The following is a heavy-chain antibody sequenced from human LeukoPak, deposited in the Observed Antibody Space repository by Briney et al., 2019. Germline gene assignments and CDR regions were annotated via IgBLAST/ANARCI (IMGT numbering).Heavy chain of an antibody. CDR1: GGSISNYF. J-gene: IGHJ4*02. CDR2: IYSSGST. Sequence: SETLSLTCSVSGGSISNYFWTWIRQPPGKGLEWIGYIYSSGSTYYNPSLKSRVTISVDTSKNRFALKLSTVTAADTAVYYCARRPTGDPKFDYWGQGTLVTVSS. V-gene: IGHV4-59*08. D-gene: IGHD7-27*01. CDR3: ARRPTGDPKFDY.